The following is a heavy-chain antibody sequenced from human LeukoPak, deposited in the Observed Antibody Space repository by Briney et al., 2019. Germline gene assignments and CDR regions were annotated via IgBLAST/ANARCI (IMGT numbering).Heavy chain of an antibody. CDR2: INHSGST. Sequence: SETLSLTCAVYGGSFSGYYWSWIRQPPGKGLEWIGEINHSGSTNYNPSLKSRVTISVGTSKNQFSLKLSSVTAADTAVYYCAGGGDYGDYYFDYWGQGTLVTVSS. CDR3: AGGGDYGDYYFDY. D-gene: IGHD4-17*01. CDR1: GGSFSGYY. J-gene: IGHJ4*02. V-gene: IGHV4-34*01.